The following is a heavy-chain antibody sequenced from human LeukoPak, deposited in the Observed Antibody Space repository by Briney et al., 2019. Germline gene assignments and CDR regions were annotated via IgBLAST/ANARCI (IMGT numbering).Heavy chain of an antibody. J-gene: IGHJ4*02. CDR2: INSSGGST. V-gene: IGHV1-46*01. CDR1: GYTFTSYY. Sequence: GASVKVSCKASGYTFTSYYMHWVRQAPGQGLEWMGIINSSGGSTSYAQKFQGRVTMTRDMSTSTVYMELSSLRAEDTAVYYCARVGNDLPYYFDYWGQGTLVTVSS. D-gene: IGHD4-23*01. CDR3: ARVGNDLPYYFDY.